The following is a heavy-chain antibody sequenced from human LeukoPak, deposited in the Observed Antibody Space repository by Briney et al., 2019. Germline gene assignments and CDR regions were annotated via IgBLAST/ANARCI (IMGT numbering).Heavy chain of an antibody. CDR3: AREYSSSSGRSFDY. CDR2: ISPSATTI. D-gene: IGHD6-6*01. J-gene: IGHJ4*02. CDR1: AFTFSGYS. Sequence: GGSLRLSCAASAFTFSGYSMNWVRQAPGKGLEWASYISPSATTIYYADSVKGRFTISRDNAKNSLYLQMNSLRAEDTAVYYCAREYSSSSGRSFDYWGQGTLVTVSS. V-gene: IGHV3-48*01.